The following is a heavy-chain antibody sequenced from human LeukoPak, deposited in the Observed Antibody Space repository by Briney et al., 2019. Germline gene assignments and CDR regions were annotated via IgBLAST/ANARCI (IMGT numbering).Heavy chain of an antibody. CDR2: IHQYGGEK. CDR3: ARWLQPYYGMDV. D-gene: IGHD5-12*01. CDR1: GFTFRSHW. J-gene: IGHJ6*02. Sequence: GGSLRLSCEGSGFTFRSHWMSWVRQAPGKGLEWVANIHQYGGEKYYVDSVRGRFSISRDNAKNSLYLQMNSLRAEDTAVYYCARWLQPYYGMDVWGQGTTVTVSS. V-gene: IGHV3-7*01.